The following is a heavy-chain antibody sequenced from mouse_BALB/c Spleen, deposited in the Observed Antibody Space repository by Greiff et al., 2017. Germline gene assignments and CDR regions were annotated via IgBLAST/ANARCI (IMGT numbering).Heavy chain of an antibody. J-gene: IGHJ4*01. CDR1: GYTFTDYA. CDR3: ARGFITTVVSAMDY. CDR2: ISTYYGDA. V-gene: IGHV1S137*01. Sequence: VQGVESGAELVRPGVSVKISCKGSGYTFTDYAMHWVKQSHAKSLEWIGVISTYYGDASYNQKFKGKATMTVDKSSSTAYMELARLTSEDSAIYYCARGFITTVVSAMDYWGQGTSVTVSS. D-gene: IGHD1-1*01.